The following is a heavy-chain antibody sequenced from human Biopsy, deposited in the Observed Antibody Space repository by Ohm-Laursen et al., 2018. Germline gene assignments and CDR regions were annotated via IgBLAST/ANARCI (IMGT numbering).Heavy chain of an antibody. V-gene: IGHV1-69*13. J-gene: IGHJ3*02. CDR1: GGPFSSYA. Sequence: SVEVSCKASGGPFSSYAVTWVRQAPGQGLEWMGGIIGMFGTADYAQRFQGRVTITADESTSTAYMELSSLRSEDTAVYYCARGGTLVVVPTAVLHSFDIWGQGTMVTVSS. CDR2: IIGMFGTA. CDR3: ARGGTLVVVPTAVLHSFDI. D-gene: IGHD2-2*01.